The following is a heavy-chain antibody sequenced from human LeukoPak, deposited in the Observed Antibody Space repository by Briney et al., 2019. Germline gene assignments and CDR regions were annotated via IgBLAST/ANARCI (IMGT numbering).Heavy chain of an antibody. CDR2: MNPNSGNT. CDR3: AREPLDDILTGNDAFDI. J-gene: IGHJ3*02. Sequence: ASVKVSCKASGYTFTSYDINWVRQATGQGLEWMGWMNPNSGNTGYAQKFQGRVTMTRDTSTSTVYMELSSLRSEDTAVYYCAREPLDDILTGNDAFDIWGQGTMVTVSS. D-gene: IGHD3-9*01. CDR1: GYTFTSYD. V-gene: IGHV1-8*01.